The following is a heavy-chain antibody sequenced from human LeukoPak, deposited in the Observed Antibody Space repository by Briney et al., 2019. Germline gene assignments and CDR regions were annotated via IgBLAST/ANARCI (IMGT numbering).Heavy chain of an antibody. CDR2: IRYDGHNK. CDR1: GFTFSSYG. D-gene: IGHD3-3*01. Sequence: GGSLRLSCAASGFTFSSYGMHWVRQAPGKGLEWVAFIRYDGHNKYYADSVKGRFTISRDNAKNSLYLQMNSLRAEDTAVYYCASPGRTEWSLDYWGQGTLVTVSS. CDR3: ASPGRTEWSLDY. J-gene: IGHJ4*02. V-gene: IGHV3-30*02.